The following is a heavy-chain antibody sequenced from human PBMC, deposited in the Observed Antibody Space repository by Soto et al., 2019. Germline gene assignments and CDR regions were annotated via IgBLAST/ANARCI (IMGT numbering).Heavy chain of an antibody. V-gene: IGHV5-51*01. Sequence: GESLKISCKGSGYSFTSYWIGWVRQMPGKGLEWMGIIYPGDSDTRYSPSFQGQVTISADKSISTAYLQWSSLKASDTAMYYCARGKRDRYCSGGSCYSRAFDIWGQGPMVTVSS. CDR3: ARGKRDRYCSGGSCYSRAFDI. CDR2: IYPGDSDT. CDR1: GYSFTSYW. D-gene: IGHD2-15*01. J-gene: IGHJ3*02.